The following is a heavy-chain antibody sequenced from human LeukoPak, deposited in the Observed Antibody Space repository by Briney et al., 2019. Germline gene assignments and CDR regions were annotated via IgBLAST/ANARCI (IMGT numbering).Heavy chain of an antibody. V-gene: IGHV4-34*01. J-gene: IGHJ6*03. CDR3: ARGRVNYYYYYMDV. CDR2: INHSGST. CDR1: GGSFSGYY. D-gene: IGHD2-21*01. Sequence: SETLSLTCAVYGGSFSGYYWSRIRQPPGKGLEWIGEINHSGSTNYNPSLKSRVTISVDTSKNQFSLKLSSVTAADTAVYYCARGRVNYYYYYMDVWGKGTTVTVSS.